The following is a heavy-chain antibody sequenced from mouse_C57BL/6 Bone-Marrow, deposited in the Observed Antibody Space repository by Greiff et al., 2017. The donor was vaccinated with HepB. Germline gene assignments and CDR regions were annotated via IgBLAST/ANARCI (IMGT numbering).Heavy chain of an antibody. CDR2: ISNGGGST. CDR1: GFAFSDYS. CDR3: ARVDDYCSSYSFAY. J-gene: IGHJ3*01. Sequence: EVMLVESGGGLVQPGGSLKLSCAASGFAFSDYSMYWVRQTPEKRLEWVAYISNGGGSTYYPDTVKGRFTISRDNAKNTLYLQMSSLKSEDTAMYYCARVDDYCSSYSFAYWGQGTLVTVSA. V-gene: IGHV5-12*01. D-gene: IGHD1-1*01.